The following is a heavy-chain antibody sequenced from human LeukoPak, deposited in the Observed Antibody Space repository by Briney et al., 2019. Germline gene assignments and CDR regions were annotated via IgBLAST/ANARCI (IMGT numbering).Heavy chain of an antibody. Sequence: SETLSLTCAVYGGSFSGYYWSWIRQPPGKGLEWIGEINHSGSTNYNPFLKSRVTISVDTSKNQFSLKLSSVTAADTAVYYCARLPNRGYSYGWVWSYMDVWGKGTTVTISS. CDR2: INHSGST. V-gene: IGHV4-34*01. D-gene: IGHD5-18*01. J-gene: IGHJ6*03. CDR3: ARLPNRGYSYGWVWSYMDV. CDR1: GGSFSGYY.